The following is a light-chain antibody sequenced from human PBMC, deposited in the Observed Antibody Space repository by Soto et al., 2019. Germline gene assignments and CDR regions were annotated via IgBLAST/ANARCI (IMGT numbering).Light chain of an antibody. V-gene: IGKV3-20*01. CDR1: QSVSSSY. J-gene: IGKJ2*01. CDR3: QQYGSSPT. Sequence: EIVLTQSPGTLSLSPGERATLSCRASQSVSSSYLAWYQQKPGQAPGLLIYGASSRATGIPDRFSGSGSGTDFTLTISRLEPEDFAVYYYQQYGSSPTFGQGTKLEIK. CDR2: GAS.